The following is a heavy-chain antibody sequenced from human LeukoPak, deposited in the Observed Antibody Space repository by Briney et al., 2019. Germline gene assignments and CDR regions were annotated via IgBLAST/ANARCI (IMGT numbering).Heavy chain of an antibody. V-gene: IGHV4-34*01. D-gene: IGHD6-13*01. CDR3: ARAYSSSWYFDY. Sequence: SETLSLTCAVYGGSFSGYYWSWIRQPPGKGLEWIGYIYHSGSTYYNPSLKSRVTISVDRSKNQFSLKLSSVTAADTAVYYCARAYSSSWYFDYWGQGTLVTVSS. CDR1: GGSFSGYY. CDR2: IYHSGST. J-gene: IGHJ4*02.